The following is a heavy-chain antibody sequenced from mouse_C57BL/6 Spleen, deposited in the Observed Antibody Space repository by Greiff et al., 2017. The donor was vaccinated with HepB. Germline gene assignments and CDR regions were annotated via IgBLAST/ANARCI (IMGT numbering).Heavy chain of an antibody. CDR2: IDPSDSYT. Sequence: VQLQQSGAELVMPGASVKLSCKASGYTFTSYWMHWVKQRPGQGLEWIGEIDPSDSYTNYNQKFKGKSTLTVDKSSSTAYMQLSSLTSEDSAVYYCARSALYDAMDYWGQGTSVTVSS. CDR3: ARSALYDAMDY. CDR1: GYTFTSYW. J-gene: IGHJ4*01. V-gene: IGHV1-69*01.